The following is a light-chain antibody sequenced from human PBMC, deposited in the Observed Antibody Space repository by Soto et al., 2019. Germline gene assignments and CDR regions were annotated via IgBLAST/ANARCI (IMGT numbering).Light chain of an antibody. CDR1: TGAVTSGHY. V-gene: IGLV7-46*01. J-gene: IGLJ2*01. CDR3: LLSYSGARGV. CDR2: DTS. Sequence: QAVVTQEPSLTVSPGGTVTLTCGSSTGAVTSGHYPYWFQQKPGQAPRTLIYDTSNKHSWTPAGFSGSLLGGKAALTLSGAQPEDEAEYYCLLSYSGARGVFGGGTKLTVL.